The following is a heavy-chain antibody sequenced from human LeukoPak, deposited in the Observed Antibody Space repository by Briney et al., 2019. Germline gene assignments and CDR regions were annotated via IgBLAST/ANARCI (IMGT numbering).Heavy chain of an antibody. D-gene: IGHD3-22*01. V-gene: IGHV1-69*01. Sequence: SVKVSCKASGGTFSSYAISWVRQAPGQGLEWMGGISPIFGTANYAQKFQGRVTITADESTITAYMELSSLRSEDTAVYYCARSSRYYDSSGLQAYYFNYWGQGTLVTVSS. CDR2: ISPIFGTA. J-gene: IGHJ4*02. CDR1: GGTFSSYA. CDR3: ARSSRYYDSSGLQAYYFNY.